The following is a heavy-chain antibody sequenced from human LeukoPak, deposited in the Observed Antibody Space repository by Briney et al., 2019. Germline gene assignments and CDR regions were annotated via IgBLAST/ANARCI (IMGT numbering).Heavy chain of an antibody. V-gene: IGHV3-33*08. CDR3: ARGNPVPGTPASYSYGRDA. CDR1: GFTFSSHA. D-gene: IGHD1-1*01. Sequence: GGSLRLSCAASGFTFSSHAIHWVRQAPGKGLEWVAVIWFDGSNKYYVDSVKGRFTISRDNSKNTLYLQMNSLRAEDTALYYCARGNPVPGTPASYSYGRDAWGQGTMVTVS. CDR2: IWFDGSNK. J-gene: IGHJ6*02.